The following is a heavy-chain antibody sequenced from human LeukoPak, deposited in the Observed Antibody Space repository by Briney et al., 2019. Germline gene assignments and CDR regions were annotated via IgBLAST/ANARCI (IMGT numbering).Heavy chain of an antibody. Sequence: SETLSLTCTVSGGSISSSSYYWGWIRQPPGKGLEWIGSMFYSGSTYYNPSLKSRVTISVDTSKNQFSLKLTSVTAADTAVYYCARRPPRGCSGPGFDYWGQGTLVTVSS. CDR1: GGSISSSSYY. J-gene: IGHJ4*02. D-gene: IGHD6-19*01. CDR3: ARRPPRGCSGPGFDY. V-gene: IGHV4-39*01. CDR2: MFYSGST.